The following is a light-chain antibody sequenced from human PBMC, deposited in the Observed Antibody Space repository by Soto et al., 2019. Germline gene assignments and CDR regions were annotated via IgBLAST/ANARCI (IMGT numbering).Light chain of an antibody. CDR1: QSVSSY. V-gene: IGKV3-11*01. CDR2: DAS. Sequence: EIVLTQSPATLSLSPGERATLSCRASQSVSSYLAWYQQKPGQAPRLLISDASNRATGIPARFSGSGSGTDFPRTISSLEPEDFAVYYCQQRSNWPLTFGGGTQVEIK. CDR3: QQRSNWPLT. J-gene: IGKJ4*01.